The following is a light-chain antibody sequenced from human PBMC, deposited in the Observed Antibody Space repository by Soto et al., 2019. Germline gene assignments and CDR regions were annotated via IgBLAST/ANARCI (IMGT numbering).Light chain of an antibody. V-gene: IGLV2-11*01. CDR1: SSDVGGYNF. CDR2: DVT. J-gene: IGLJ3*02. CDR3: CSYAGSYTWV. Sequence: QSALTQPRSVSGSPGQSVTISCTGTSSDVGGYNFVSWYQQYPGKAPKVIIYDVTKRPSGVPDRFSGSKSGNTASLTMSGLQAKDEADYYCCSYAGSYTWVFGGGTKLTVL.